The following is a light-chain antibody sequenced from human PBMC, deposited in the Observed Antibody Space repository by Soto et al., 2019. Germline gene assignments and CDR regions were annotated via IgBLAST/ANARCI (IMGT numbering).Light chain of an antibody. CDR2: GAS. Sequence: EIVLTQSPGTLSLSPGVRATLSCRASQSVSSTSLALYQEKPGQAPRLLIYGASIRATGIPDRFTGSGSGTDFTLAISRLEPVDFAVYYFQRHGTSVTFGQGTRLEIK. CDR3: QRHGTSVT. V-gene: IGKV3-20*01. CDR1: QSVSSTS. J-gene: IGKJ5*01.